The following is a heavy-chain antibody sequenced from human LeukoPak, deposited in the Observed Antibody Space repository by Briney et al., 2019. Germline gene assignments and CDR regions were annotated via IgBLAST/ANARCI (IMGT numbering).Heavy chain of an antibody. V-gene: IGHV4-34*01. J-gene: IGHJ4*02. CDR1: GGSFSGYY. Sequence: SETLSLTCAVYGGSFSGYYWSWIRQPPGKGLEWIGEINHSGSTNYNPSLKSRVTISVDTSKNQFSLKLSSVTAADTAVYFCARDPVVEAVAGQGYLYYFDYWGQGTLVTVSS. CDR3: ARDPVVEAVAGQGYLYYFDY. D-gene: IGHD6-19*01. CDR2: INHSGST.